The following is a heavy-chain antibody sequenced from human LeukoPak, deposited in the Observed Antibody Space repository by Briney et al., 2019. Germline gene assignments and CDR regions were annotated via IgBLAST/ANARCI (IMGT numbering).Heavy chain of an antibody. D-gene: IGHD3-3*01. J-gene: IGHJ4*02. CDR3: ARTGGRYYDFWSGYYPYYFDY. V-gene: IGHV4-34*01. Sequence: SETLSLTCAVYGESFSGYYWSWIRQPPGKGLERIASRHYRGTTNYNPSLESRVTISVDTSRKQFSLKLSSVTAADTAVYYCARTGGRYYDFWSGYYPYYFDYWGQGTLVTVSS. CDR1: GESFSGYY. CDR2: RHYRGTT.